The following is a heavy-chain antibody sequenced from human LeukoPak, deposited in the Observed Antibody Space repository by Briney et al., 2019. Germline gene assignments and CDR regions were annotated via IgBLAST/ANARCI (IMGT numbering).Heavy chain of an antibody. CDR3: AKAISVGATTDAAD. CDR2: ISGSGGST. CDR1: GFIFSSYA. Sequence: PGGSLRLSCAASGFIFSSYAMSWVCQAPGKGLEWVSAISGSGGSTDYADSVKGRFTISRDNSKNTLYLQMNSLRAEDTAVYYCAKAISVGATTDAADWGQGTLVTVSS. D-gene: IGHD1-26*01. V-gene: IGHV3-23*01. J-gene: IGHJ4*02.